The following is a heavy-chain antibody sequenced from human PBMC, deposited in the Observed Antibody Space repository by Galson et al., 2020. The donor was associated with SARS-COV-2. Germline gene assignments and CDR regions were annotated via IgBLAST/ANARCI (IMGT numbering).Heavy chain of an antibody. CDR1: GFAFSRYG. CDR3: ARDDDNSGHFSFFNY. Sequence: TGGSLRLSCAASGFAFSRYGMNWVRQAPGKGLEWVAFVSSGGGDAYYGDSVKGRFTISRDNSMNTLFLQLNSLRADDTAVYYCARDDDNSGHFSFFNYWGQGTLVTVSS. D-gene: IGHD3-22*01. V-gene: IGHV3-30*03. J-gene: IGHJ4*02. CDR2: VSSGGGDA.